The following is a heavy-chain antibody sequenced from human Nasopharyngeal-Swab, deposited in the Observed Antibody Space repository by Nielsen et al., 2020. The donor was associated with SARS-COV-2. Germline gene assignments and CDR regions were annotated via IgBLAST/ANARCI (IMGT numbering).Heavy chain of an antibody. CDR2: IIPILGIA. CDR3: ARENYYDSSGLDY. J-gene: IGHJ4*02. V-gene: IGHV1-69*04. Sequence: SVKVSCKASGGTFSSYAISWVRQAPGQGLEWMGRIIPILGIANYAQKFQGRVTITADKSTSTAYMELSSLRSDDTAVYYCARENYYDSSGLDYWGQGTLVTVSS. D-gene: IGHD3-22*01. CDR1: GGTFSSYA.